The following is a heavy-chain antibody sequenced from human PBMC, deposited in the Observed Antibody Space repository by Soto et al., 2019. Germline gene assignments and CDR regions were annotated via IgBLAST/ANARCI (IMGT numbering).Heavy chain of an antibody. D-gene: IGHD6-13*01. V-gene: IGHV2-5*02. Sequence: SGPTLVNATQTLTLTCPFSGFSLSTSGVGVGWIRQPPGKALEWLALIYWDDDKRYSPSLKSRLTITKDTSKNQVVLTMTNMDPVDTATYYCAHSPREQQLAARRWGPNWFDPWGQGTLVTVSS. CDR3: AHSPREQQLAARRWGPNWFDP. J-gene: IGHJ5*02. CDR2: IYWDDDK. CDR1: GFSLSTSGVG.